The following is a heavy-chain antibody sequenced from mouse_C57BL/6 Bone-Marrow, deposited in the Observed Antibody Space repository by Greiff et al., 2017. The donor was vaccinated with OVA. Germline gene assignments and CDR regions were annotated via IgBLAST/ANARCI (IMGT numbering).Heavy chain of an antibody. CDR2: IWSGGST. J-gene: IGHJ1*03. V-gene: IGHV2-2*01. CDR1: GFSLTSYG. Sequence: VQLVESGPGLVQPSQSLYITCTVSGFSLTSYGVHWVRQSPGKGLEWLGVIWSGGSTDYNAAFISRLSISKDNSKCQVFFKMNSLQADDTAIYYCARNSLDVWGTGTTVTVSS. CDR3: ARNSLDV.